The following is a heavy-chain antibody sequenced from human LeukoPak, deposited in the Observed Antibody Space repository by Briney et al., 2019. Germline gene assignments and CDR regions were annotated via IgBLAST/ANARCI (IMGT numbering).Heavy chain of an antibody. CDR1: GFTFSSSW. J-gene: IGHJ4*02. CDR2: INSDGSST. Sequence: PGGSLRLSCAASGFTFSSSWMHWVRQAPGKGLVWVSRINSDGSSTSYADSVKGRFTISRDNAKNTLYLQMNSLRAEDTAVYYCARDYRGSYYDYWGQGTLVTVSS. V-gene: IGHV3-74*01. CDR3: ARDYRGSYYDY. D-gene: IGHD1-26*01.